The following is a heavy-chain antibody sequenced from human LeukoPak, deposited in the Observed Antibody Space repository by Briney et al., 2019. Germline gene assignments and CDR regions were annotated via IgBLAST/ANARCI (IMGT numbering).Heavy chain of an antibody. D-gene: IGHD3-16*02. J-gene: IGHJ5*02. CDR1: GGSISSSSYY. V-gene: IGHV4-39*07. CDR3: ARENYDYVWGSYRYTLTS. Sequence: PSETLSLTCTVSGGSISSSSYYWGWIRQPPGKGLEWIGSIYYSGSTYYNPSLKSRVTISVDTSKNQFSLKLSSVTAADTAVYYCARENYDYVWGSYRYTLTSWGQGTLVTVSS. CDR2: IYYSGST.